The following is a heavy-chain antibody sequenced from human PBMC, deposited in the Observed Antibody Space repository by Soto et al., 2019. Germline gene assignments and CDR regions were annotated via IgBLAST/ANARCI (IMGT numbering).Heavy chain of an antibody. CDR1: GFTVYSFDKYW. V-gene: IGHV3-74*01. CDR2: IKGDGRST. CDR3: ATDEGYKPRS. D-gene: IGHD1-1*01. J-gene: IGHJ4*02. Sequence: EVQLVESGGGLVQPGGSLRLSCAASGFTVYSFDKYWMHWVRQVPGKGLVWISLIKGDGRSTTYADSVKGRFTISRDNAKNRLYLQMNSLRVEDTAVYYCATDEGYKPRSWGQGTLVTVSS.